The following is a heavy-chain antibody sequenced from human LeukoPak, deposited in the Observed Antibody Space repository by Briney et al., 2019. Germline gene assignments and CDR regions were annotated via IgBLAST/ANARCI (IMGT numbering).Heavy chain of an antibody. V-gene: IGHV3-23*01. CDR1: GFTFSIYA. CDR3: AKVGGDSGWYFDY. CDR2: IRDRGSST. Sequence: PGGSLRLSCSASGFTFSIYAMNGVRQAPGKGREWVSTIRDRGSSTYYADSVKGRFTISRDNAKNTVYLEMNTLRAEDTAVYYCAKVGGDSGWYFDYWGQGTLVTVSS. D-gene: IGHD6-19*01. J-gene: IGHJ4*02.